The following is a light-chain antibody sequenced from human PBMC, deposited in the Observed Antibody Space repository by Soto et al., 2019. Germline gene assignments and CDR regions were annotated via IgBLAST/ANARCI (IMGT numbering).Light chain of an antibody. Sequence: EIVLTQSPATLSLSPGERATLSCGAIQSLSSSYLAWYQQKPGLAPRLLIYDASNRATGIPARFSGSGSGTDFTLTISSLEPEDFAVYYCQQRSNWPPDTFGQGTRLEIK. CDR3: QQRSNWPPDT. J-gene: IGKJ5*01. V-gene: IGKV3D-20*02. CDR1: QSLSSSY. CDR2: DAS.